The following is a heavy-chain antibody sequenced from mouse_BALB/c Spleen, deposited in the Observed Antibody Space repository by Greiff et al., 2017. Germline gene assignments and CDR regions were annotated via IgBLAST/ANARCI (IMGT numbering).Heavy chain of an antibody. CDR3: ARDLGGYLYAMDY. Sequence: EVHLVESGGGLVQPGGSLKLSCAASGFTFSSYGMSWVRQTPDKRLELVATINSNGGSTYYPDSVKGRFTISRDNAKNTLYLQMSSLKSEDTAMYYCARDLGGYLYAMDYWGQGTSVTVSS. D-gene: IGHD2-2*01. CDR1: GFTFSSYG. J-gene: IGHJ4*01. V-gene: IGHV5-6-3*01. CDR2: INSNGGST.